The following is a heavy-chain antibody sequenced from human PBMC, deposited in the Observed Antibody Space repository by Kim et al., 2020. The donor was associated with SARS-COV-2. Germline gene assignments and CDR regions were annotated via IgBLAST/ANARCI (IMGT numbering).Heavy chain of an antibody. Sequence: ASVKVSCKASGYTFTSYYMHWVRQAPGQGLEWMGIINPSGGSTSYAQKFQGRVTMTRDTSTSTVYMELSSLRSEDTAVYYCARDSHMRGYCSGGSCPNWFDPWGQGTLVTVSS. CDR1: GYTFTSYY. J-gene: IGHJ5*02. CDR3: ARDSHMRGYCSGGSCPNWFDP. CDR2: INPSGGST. V-gene: IGHV1-46*01. D-gene: IGHD2-15*01.